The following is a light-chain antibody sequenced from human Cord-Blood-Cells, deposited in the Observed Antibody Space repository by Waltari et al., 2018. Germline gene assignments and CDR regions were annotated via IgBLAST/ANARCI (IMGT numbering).Light chain of an antibody. CDR3: CSYAGSSTLVV. V-gene: IGLV2-23*01. Sequence: QSALTQPASVSGSPGQSITISCTGTSSDVGSYNLVSWYQQHPGKDPKLMIYEGSKRPSGVSNRCSGCKSVNTASLTLSGLQAEDEADYYCCSYAGSSTLVVFGGGTKLTVL. CDR2: EGS. J-gene: IGLJ3*02. CDR1: SSDVGSYNL.